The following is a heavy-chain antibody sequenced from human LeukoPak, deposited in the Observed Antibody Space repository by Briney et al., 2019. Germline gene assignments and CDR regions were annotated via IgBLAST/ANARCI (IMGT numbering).Heavy chain of an antibody. Sequence: NPSETLSLTCTVSGGSISSSSYYWGWIRQPPGKGLEWIGSIYYSGSTYYNPSLKSRVTISVDTSKNQFSLKLSSVTAADTAVYYCGRADYIVVVPAARYWYFDLWGRGTLVTVSS. CDR3: GRADYIVVVPAARYWYFDL. J-gene: IGHJ2*01. D-gene: IGHD2-2*01. CDR1: GGSISSSSYY. CDR2: IYYSGST. V-gene: IGHV4-39*07.